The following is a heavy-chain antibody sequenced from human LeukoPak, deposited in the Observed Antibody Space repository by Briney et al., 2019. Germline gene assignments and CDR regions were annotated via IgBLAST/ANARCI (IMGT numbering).Heavy chain of an antibody. CDR2: INSDGSST. CDR1: GFTFSSYW. V-gene: IGHV3-74*01. Sequence: GGSLRLSCAASGFTFSSYWMHWVRQAPGKGLVWVSGINSDGSSTSYADSVKGRFTISRDNAKNTLYLQMNSLRAEDTAVYYCTLPPYYYYGMDVWGQGTTVTVSS. J-gene: IGHJ6*02. CDR3: TLPPYYYYGMDV.